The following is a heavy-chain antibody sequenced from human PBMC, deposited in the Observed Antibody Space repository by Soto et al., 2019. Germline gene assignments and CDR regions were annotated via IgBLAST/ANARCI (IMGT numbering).Heavy chain of an antibody. J-gene: IGHJ4*02. D-gene: IGHD2-15*01. Sequence: QVQLVESGGGVVQPGRSLRLSCAASGFTFSSYGMHWVRQAPGKGLEWVAVIWYDGSNKYYADSVKGRFTISRDNSKNTLYLQMNSLRAEDTAVYYCARDVSAVVVAAAFDYWGQGTLATVSS. CDR1: GFTFSSYG. CDR3: ARDVSAVVVAAAFDY. V-gene: IGHV3-33*01. CDR2: IWYDGSNK.